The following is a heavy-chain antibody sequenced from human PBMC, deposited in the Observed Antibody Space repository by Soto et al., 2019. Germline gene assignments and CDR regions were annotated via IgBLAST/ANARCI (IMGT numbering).Heavy chain of an antibody. V-gene: IGHV4-4*02. J-gene: IGHJ4*02. CDR1: GGSISSSNW. D-gene: IGHD5-12*01. CDR3: ARKDEVRGRGYSGYEYCFFDY. CDR2: VYHSGST. Sequence: QVQLQESGPGLVKPSGTLSLTCAVSGGSISSSNWWSWVRQPPGKGLEWIGEVYHSGSTNYNPSLKSGLTISVEKYNNQLSLKLRHVTAADTAVYYCARKDEVRGRGYSGYEYCFFDYWGQGTLVTVSS.